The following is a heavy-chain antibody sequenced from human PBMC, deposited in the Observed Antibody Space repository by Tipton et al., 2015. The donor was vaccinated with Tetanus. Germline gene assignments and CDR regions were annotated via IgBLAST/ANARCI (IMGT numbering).Heavy chain of an antibody. J-gene: IGHJ5*02. D-gene: IGHD7-27*01. CDR1: GFAFSDYA. CDR2: VSGSGGTT. Sequence: SLRLSCAASGFAFSDYAMNWVRQAPGKGLGWVSRVSGSGGTTYYADSVKGRFTVSRDNSKNTLSLQMNSLRAEDTAVYYCARQLWGYWFDPWGQGTRVTVSS. CDR3: ARQLWGYWFDP. V-gene: IGHV3-23*01.